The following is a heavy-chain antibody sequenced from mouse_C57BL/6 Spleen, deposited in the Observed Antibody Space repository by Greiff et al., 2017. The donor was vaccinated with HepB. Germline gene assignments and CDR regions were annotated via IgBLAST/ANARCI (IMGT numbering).Heavy chain of an antibody. CDR2: IYPGDGDT. J-gene: IGHJ4*01. CDR3: ARSTVYDEAMDD. V-gene: IGHV1-82*01. D-gene: IGHD2-3*01. CDR1: GYAFSSSW. Sequence: QVQLKQSGPELVKPGASVKISCKASGYAFSSSWMNWVKQRPGKGLEWIGRIYPGDGDTNYNGKFKGKATLTADKASSTAYMQLSSLTSEDSAVYFCARSTVYDEAMDDWGQGTSVTVSS.